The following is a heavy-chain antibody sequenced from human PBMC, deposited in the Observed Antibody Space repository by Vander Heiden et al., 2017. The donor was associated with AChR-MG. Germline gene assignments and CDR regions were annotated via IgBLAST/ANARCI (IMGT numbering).Heavy chain of an antibody. CDR3: AKEIAGRGVVISFHY. J-gene: IGHJ4*02. V-gene: IGHV3-23*01. D-gene: IGHD3-3*01. CDR1: EFTFSSYA. Sequence: EVELLESGGGLVQPGGSLRLSCAASEFTFSSYAMSWVRQAPGKGLEWVSVISDSGGTYYADSGKGRFTISRDNSKNTVYIQMNSMRVEHTAVYYCAKEIAGRGVVISFHYWGQGTLVTVSS. CDR2: ISDSGGT.